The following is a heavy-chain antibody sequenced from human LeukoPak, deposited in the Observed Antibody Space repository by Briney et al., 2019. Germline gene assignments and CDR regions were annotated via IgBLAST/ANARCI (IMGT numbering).Heavy chain of an antibody. CDR1: GFNFTNYN. V-gene: IGHV3-21*01. CDR3: ARDLAWDAFDI. Sequence: PGGSLRLSCAASGFNFTNYNMNWVRQAPGKGLEWVSSIHSRSGSIYYADSLKGRFTISRDNAKNSLYLQMNSLRAEDTAVYYCARDLAWDAFDIWGQGTMVTVSS. J-gene: IGHJ3*02. CDR2: IHSRSGSI.